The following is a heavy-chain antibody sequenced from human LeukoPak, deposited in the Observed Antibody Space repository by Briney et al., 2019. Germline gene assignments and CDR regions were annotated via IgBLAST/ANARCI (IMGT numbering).Heavy chain of an antibody. D-gene: IGHD6-6*01. CDR3: ARGPYSSSPYYFDY. J-gene: IGHJ4*02. CDR2: IIPIFGTA. Sequence: ASVKVSCKASGDTFSSYAISWVRQAPGQGLEWMGGIIPIFGTANYAQKFQGRVTITADESTSTAYMELSSLRSEDTAVYYCARGPYSSSPYYFDYWGQGTLVTVSS. CDR1: GDTFSSYA. V-gene: IGHV1-69*13.